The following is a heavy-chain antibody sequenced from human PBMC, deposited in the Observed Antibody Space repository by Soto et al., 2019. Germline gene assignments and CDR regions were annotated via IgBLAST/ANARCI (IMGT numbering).Heavy chain of an antibody. Sequence: SVKVSCKASGGTFSNYPINWVRLAPGQGLDWMGGIIPIFGTANYAQKFQGRVTITADESTSTGYMELISLRSDDTAVYYCAREGSGYNFWGQGTQVTVSS. CDR1: GGTFSNYP. V-gene: IGHV1-69*13. CDR2: IIPIFGTA. D-gene: IGHD5-12*01. J-gene: IGHJ4*02. CDR3: AREGSGYNF.